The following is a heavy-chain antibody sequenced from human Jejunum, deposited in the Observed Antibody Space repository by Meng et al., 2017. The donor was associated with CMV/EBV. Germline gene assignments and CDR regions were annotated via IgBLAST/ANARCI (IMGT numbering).Heavy chain of an antibody. Sequence: CPASGGSISSIAYYWGWIRQPPGKGLEWIGRMSYSGDSYYNPSLKSRVTISLDTSKNQFSLRLTSVTDADTAVYYCASYSVTWGWLDPWGQGILVTVSS. CDR2: MSYSGDS. V-gene: IGHV4-39*07. CDR1: GGSISSIAYY. D-gene: IGHD3-16*01. CDR3: ASYSVTWGWLDP. J-gene: IGHJ5*02.